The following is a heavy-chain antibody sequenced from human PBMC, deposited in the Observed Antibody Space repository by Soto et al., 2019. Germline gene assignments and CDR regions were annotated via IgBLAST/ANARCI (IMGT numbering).Heavy chain of an antibody. D-gene: IGHD3-3*02. V-gene: IGHV4-39*01. Sequence: SETLSLTCTVSGDSMSSSDYYWGWIRQPPGKGLEGIGSIYYSGSTYYNPSLQSRVAISVYTSKDQFSLKLKSVTAPDTAIYLCARRPVNNRTFYIGIKTPCFEHWVKGDPVTV. J-gene: IGHJ4*02. CDR1: GDSMSSSDYY. CDR3: ARRPVNNRTFYIGIKTPCFEH. CDR2: IYYSGST.